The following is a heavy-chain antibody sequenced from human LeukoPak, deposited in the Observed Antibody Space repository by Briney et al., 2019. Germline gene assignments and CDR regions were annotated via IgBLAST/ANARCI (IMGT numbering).Heavy chain of an antibody. V-gene: IGHV3-23*01. J-gene: IGHJ4*02. D-gene: IGHD3-10*01. CDR1: GFTFSSYA. CDR3: AKDRHGSGSYQDFDY. CDR2: ISGSGGGT. Sequence: PGGSLRLSCAASGFTFSSYAMSWVRQAPGKGLEWVSAISGSGGGTYYADSVKGRFTISRDNSKNTLYLQMNSLRAEDTAVYYCAKDRHGSGSYQDFDYWGQGTLVTVSS.